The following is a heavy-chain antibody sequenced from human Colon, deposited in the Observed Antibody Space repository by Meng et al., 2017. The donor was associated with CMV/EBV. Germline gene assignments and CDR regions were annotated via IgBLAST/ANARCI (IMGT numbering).Heavy chain of an antibody. CDR2: VYYSGAT. Sequence: PVSVASVNTDNYPWSWIRQAPGKGLEFIGYVYYSGATNYNPFFKSRVTISVDTSKNQFSLKLTSVTAADSAVYYCTRGNTALWDSDSWGQGTLVTVSS. D-gene: IGHD3-10*01. V-gene: IGHV4-61*01. CDR1: VASVNTDNYP. J-gene: IGHJ4*02. CDR3: TRGNTALWDSDS.